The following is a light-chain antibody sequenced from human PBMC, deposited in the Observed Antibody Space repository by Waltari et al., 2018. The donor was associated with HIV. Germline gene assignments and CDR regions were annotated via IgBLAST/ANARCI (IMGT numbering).Light chain of an antibody. CDR3: QQYNDWLSWT. V-gene: IGKV3D-15*01. CDR2: GAS. J-gene: IGKJ1*01. CDR1: QSVSGN. Sequence: EIVMTQSPATLSVSPGERVILSCRASQSVSGNLAWFQQKPGQAPRLLIYGASTRATAIPARFSGSGSGTEFSLTISSLRSEDFAVYYCQQYNDWLSWTFGQGTKVEMK.